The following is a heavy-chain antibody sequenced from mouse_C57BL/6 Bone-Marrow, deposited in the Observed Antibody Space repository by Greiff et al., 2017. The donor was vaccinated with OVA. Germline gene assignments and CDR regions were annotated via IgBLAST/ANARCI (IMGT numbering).Heavy chain of an antibody. CDR3: ARSLRRGFAY. V-gene: IGHV1-64*01. CDR2: IHPNSGST. J-gene: IGHJ3*01. D-gene: IGHD2-12*01. Sequence: QVQLQQPGAELVKPGASVKLSCKTSGYTFTSYWMHWVKQRPGQGLEWIGMIHPNSGSTNYNEKFKSKATLTVDKSSSTAYMQLSSLTSEDSAVYYCARSLRRGFAYWGQGTLVTVSA. CDR1: GYTFTSYW.